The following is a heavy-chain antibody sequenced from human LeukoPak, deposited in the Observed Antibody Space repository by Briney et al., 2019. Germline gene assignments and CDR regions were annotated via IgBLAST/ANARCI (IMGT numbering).Heavy chain of an antibody. CDR1: GYTFTSYY. CDR2: INPSGGSK. J-gene: IGHJ4*02. D-gene: IGHD3-10*01. Sequence: ASVKVSCKAPGYTFTSYYMHWVRQAPGQGLEWMGIINPSGGSKSYAQKFQGRVTMTRDASTSTVYMELSSLRSEDTAVYYCVREDGSGSSSFDYWGQGTLVTVSS. V-gene: IGHV1-46*01. CDR3: VREDGSGSSSFDY.